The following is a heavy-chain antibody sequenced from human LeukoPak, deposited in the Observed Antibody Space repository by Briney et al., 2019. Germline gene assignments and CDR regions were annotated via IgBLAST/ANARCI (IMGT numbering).Heavy chain of an antibody. CDR2: ISSSSSYI. V-gene: IGHV3-21*01. CDR3: AREKLSIGQQPLDY. CDR1: GFTFSSYS. D-gene: IGHD6-13*01. J-gene: IGHJ4*02. Sequence: GGSLRLSCAASGFTFSSYSMNWVRQAPGKGLEWVSSISSSSSYIYYADSVKGRFTISRDNAKNSLYLQMNSLRAEDTAVYYCAREKLSIGQQPLDYWGQGTLVTVSS.